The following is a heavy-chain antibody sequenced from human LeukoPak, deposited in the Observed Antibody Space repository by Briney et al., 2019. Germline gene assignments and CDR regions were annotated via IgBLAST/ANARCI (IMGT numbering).Heavy chain of an antibody. CDR3: AREQTITIFGVVIVYFDY. CDR1: GGSISSYY. CDR2: IYTSGST. V-gene: IGHV4-4*07. Sequence: SETLSLTCTVSGGSISSYYWSWIRQPAGKGLEWIGRIYTSGSTNYNPSLKSRVTMSVDTSKNQFSLKLSSVTAADTAVYYCAREQTITIFGVVIVYFDYWGQGTLVTVSS. D-gene: IGHD3-3*01. J-gene: IGHJ4*02.